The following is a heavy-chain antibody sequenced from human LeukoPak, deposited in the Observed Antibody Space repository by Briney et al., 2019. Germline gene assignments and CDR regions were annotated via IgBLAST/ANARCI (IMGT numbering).Heavy chain of an antibody. Sequence: GGSLRLSCAASGFTFSSSAMSWVRQVPGKGLEWVSAISGSGGSTYYADSVKGRFTISRDNSKNTLYLQMNSLRAEDTAVYYCAKDDYSNYNWFDPWGQGTLVTVSS. V-gene: IGHV3-23*01. CDR1: GFTFSSSA. CDR2: ISGSGGST. CDR3: AKDDYSNYNWFDP. J-gene: IGHJ5*02. D-gene: IGHD4-11*01.